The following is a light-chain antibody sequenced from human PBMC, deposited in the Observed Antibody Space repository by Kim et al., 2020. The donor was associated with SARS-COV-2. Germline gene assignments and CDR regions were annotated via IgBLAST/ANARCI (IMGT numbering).Light chain of an antibody. V-gene: IGKV1-17*03. CDR3: LQHKSYPYT. Sequence: SAAVGDTVPITCRASQGISDTLAWFQQEPGKVPQRLIYAAATLHSGAPSRFSGSGSGTEFTLTISSLRPEDFATYYCLQHKSYPYTFGQGTKLEI. CDR1: QGISDT. CDR2: AAA. J-gene: IGKJ2*01.